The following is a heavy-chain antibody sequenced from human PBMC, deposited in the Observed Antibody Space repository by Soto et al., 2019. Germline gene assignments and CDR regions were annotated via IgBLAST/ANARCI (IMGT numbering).Heavy chain of an antibody. Sequence: GESLKISCKGSGYSVTSYWIGWVRQMPGKGLEWMGIIYPGDSDTRYSPSFQGQVTISADKSISTAYLQWSSLKASDTAVYYCASQVGATEFGYYYYGMDVWGQGTTVTVSS. V-gene: IGHV5-51*01. CDR1: GYSVTSYW. J-gene: IGHJ6*02. D-gene: IGHD1-26*01. CDR2: IYPGDSDT. CDR3: ASQVGATEFGYYYYGMDV.